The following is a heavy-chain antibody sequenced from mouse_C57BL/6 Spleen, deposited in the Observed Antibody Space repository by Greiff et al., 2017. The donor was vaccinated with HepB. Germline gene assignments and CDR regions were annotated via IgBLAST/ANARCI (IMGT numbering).Heavy chain of an antibody. Sequence: VQLQQSGPELVKPGASVKISCKASGYSFTGYYMHWVKQSSEKSLEWIGEINHSTGGTSYNQKFKGKATLTVDKSSSTAYMQLKSLTSEDSAVYYCARWGYYSGSSPHFDYWGQGTTLTVSS. CDR1: GYSFTGYY. CDR2: INHSTGGT. CDR3: ARWGYYSGSSPHFDY. J-gene: IGHJ2*01. V-gene: IGHV1-43*01. D-gene: IGHD1-1*01.